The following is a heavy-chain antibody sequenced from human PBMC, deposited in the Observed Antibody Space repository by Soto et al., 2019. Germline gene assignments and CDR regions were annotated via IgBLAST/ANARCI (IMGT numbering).Heavy chain of an antibody. Sequence: PGGSLRLSCAASGFTFSSYAMSWVRQAPGKGLEWVSAISGSGGSTYYADSVKGRFTISRDNSKNTLYLQMNSLRAEDTAVYYCAKGPFSYYYDSSGYLDYWGQGTLVTVSS. V-gene: IGHV3-23*01. CDR3: AKGPFSYYYDSSGYLDY. D-gene: IGHD3-22*01. CDR2: ISGSGGST. CDR1: GFTFSSYA. J-gene: IGHJ4*02.